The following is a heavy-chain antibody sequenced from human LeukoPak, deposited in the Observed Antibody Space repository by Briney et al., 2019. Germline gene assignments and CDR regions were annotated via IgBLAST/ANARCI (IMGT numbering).Heavy chain of an antibody. CDR1: GGTFSSYA. CDR2: IIPIFGTA. J-gene: IGHJ6*02. CDR3: ARVTYSSGWTHYYYYYGMDV. Sequence: ASVKVSCKASGGTFSSYAISWVRQAPGQGLEWMGGIIPIFGTANYAQKLQGRVTMTTDTSTSTAYMELRSLRSDDTAVYYCARVTYSSGWTHYYYYYGMDVWGQGTTVTVSS. V-gene: IGHV1-69*05. D-gene: IGHD6-19*01.